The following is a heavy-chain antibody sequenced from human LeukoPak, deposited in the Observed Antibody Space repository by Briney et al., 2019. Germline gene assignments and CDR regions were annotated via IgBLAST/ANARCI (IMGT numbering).Heavy chain of an antibody. Sequence: SETPSLTCTVSGGSISGYYWSWIRQPPGKGLEWIGYIYYSGSTNYNPSLKSRVTISVDTSKNQFSLKLTSVIAADTAVYYCAREYSSGWYRAFDYWGQGTLVTVSS. J-gene: IGHJ4*02. CDR2: IYYSGST. V-gene: IGHV4-59*01. CDR3: AREYSSGWYRAFDY. CDR1: GGSISGYY. D-gene: IGHD6-19*01.